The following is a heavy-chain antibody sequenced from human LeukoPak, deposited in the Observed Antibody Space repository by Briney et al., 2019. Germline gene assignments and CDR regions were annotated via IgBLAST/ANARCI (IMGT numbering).Heavy chain of an antibody. D-gene: IGHD6-13*01. CDR1: GGSISSSSYY. J-gene: IGHJ6*03. Sequence: SETLSLTCTVSGGSISSSSYYWGWIRQPPGKGLEWIGSIYYSGSTYYNPSLKSRVTISVDTSKNQFSLKLNSVTAADTAVYYCARLIFSSSWSVSNYYYMDVWGKGTTVTVSS. V-gene: IGHV4-39*01. CDR2: IYYSGST. CDR3: ARLIFSSSWSVSNYYYMDV.